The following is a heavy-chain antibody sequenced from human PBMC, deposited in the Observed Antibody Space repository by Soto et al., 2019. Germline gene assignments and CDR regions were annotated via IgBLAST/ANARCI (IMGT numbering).Heavy chain of an antibody. V-gene: IGHV2-5*01. D-gene: IGHD2-8*01. CDR2: IYWNEDK. Sequence: SGPTLVNPTQTLTLTCTFSAFSLSTNGVGVGWIRQPPGKPLEWLAVIYWNEDKRYSRSLKSRLSITKDTSKNQVVLTMTTMDPVDTATYYCVHTVMVHTLTGGHYSHYWGQAILVTVST. J-gene: IGHJ4*02. CDR3: VHTVMVHTLTGGHYSHY. CDR1: AFSLSTNGVG.